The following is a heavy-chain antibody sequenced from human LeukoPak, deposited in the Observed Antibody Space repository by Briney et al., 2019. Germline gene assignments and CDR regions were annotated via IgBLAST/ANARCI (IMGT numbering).Heavy chain of an antibody. CDR3: ARDRGFQWFDP. CDR1: GGSISSYY. Sequence: PSETLSLTCTVSGGSISSYYWSWIRQPAGKGLEWIGRIYTSGSTNYNPSLKSRVTISIDTSKNQFSLKLNSMTAADTAVYYCARDRGFQWFDPWGQGTLVTVSS. D-gene: IGHD3-10*01. CDR2: IYTSGST. V-gene: IGHV4-4*07. J-gene: IGHJ5*02.